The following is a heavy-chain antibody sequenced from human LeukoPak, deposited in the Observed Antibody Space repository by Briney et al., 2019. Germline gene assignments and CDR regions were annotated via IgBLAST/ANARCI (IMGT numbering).Heavy chain of an antibody. CDR2: IYYSGTT. D-gene: IGHD6-13*01. J-gene: IGHJ4*02. CDR3: ARHGSNWYDFDY. V-gene: IGHV4-39*01. Sequence: PSETLSLTCTVSGDSISSSSHYWGWIRQPPGKGLEWFGSIYYSGTTYYNPSLKSRVTISVDTSKNRSSLKLRSVTAADTAVYYCARHGSNWYDFDYWGQGTLVTVSS. CDR1: GDSISSSSHY.